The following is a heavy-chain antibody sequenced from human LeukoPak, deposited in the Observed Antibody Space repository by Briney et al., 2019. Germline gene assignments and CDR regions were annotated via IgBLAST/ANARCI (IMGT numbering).Heavy chain of an antibody. D-gene: IGHD3-10*01. CDR1: GFTFSRDW. CDR3: ARASGPFDY. V-gene: IGHV3-33*08. Sequence: GGSLRLSCAASGFTFSRDWMHWVRQAPGKGLVWLAVIWNDGSNKYYGDSVKGRFTISRDNSKNTLYLQMNSLRAEDTALYYCARASGPFDYWGQGTLVTVSS. CDR2: IWNDGSNK. J-gene: IGHJ4*02.